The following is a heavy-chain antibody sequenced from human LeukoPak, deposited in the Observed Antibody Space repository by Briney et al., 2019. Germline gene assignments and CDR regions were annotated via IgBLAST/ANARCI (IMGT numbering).Heavy chain of an antibody. CDR1: GYIFTDYY. J-gene: IGHJ4*02. Sequence: ASVKVSCKASGYIFTDYYMHWVRQAPGQELGWMGRINPNSGGTNYAQKFQGRVTMTRDTSISTAYMELSRLRSDDTAVYYCARDYAAGTVVTPGFDYWGQGTLVTVSS. CDR2: INPNSGGT. CDR3: ARDYAAGTVVTPGFDY. D-gene: IGHD4-23*01. V-gene: IGHV1-2*06.